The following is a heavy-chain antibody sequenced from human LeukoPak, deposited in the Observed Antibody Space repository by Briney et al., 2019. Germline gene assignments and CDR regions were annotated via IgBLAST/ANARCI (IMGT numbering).Heavy chain of an antibody. CDR2: VYYSGST. Sequence: SETLSLTCTVSGGSVSSGSYYWSWIRQPPGRGLEWIGYVYYSGSTNYNPSFKSRITISVDTSRNQFSLQLSSVTAADTAVYYCARIHRYCSGGACYVLDNWGQGTLVAVSS. V-gene: IGHV4-61*01. D-gene: IGHD2-15*01. CDR3: ARIHRYCSGGACYVLDN. J-gene: IGHJ4*02. CDR1: GGSVSSGSYY.